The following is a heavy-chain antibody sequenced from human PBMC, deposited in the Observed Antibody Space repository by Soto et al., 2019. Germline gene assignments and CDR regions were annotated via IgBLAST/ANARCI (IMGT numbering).Heavy chain of an antibody. CDR1: GGSFSGYY. V-gene: IGHV4-34*01. D-gene: IGHD1-7*01. Sequence: SDTLXLTCAVYGGSFSGYYWSWIRQPPGKGLEWIGEINHSGSTNYNPSLKSRVTISVDTSKNQFSLKLSSVTAADTAVYYCARGRTRSNYYYYTDVWGKGTTVTVSS. CDR2: INHSGST. J-gene: IGHJ6*03. CDR3: ARGRTRSNYYYYTDV.